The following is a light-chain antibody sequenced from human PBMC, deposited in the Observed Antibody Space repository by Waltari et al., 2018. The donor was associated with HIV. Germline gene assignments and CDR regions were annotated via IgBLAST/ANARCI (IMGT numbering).Light chain of an antibody. J-gene: IGLJ3*02. CDR1: SSNIGAGYD. CDR3: QSYDSTGV. V-gene: IGLV1-40*01. Sequence: QSVLTQPPSVSGAPGQRVTISCTGSSSNIGAGYDVPWYQQLPGTAPKLLIYGNSNRPSGVPDRFSGSKSGTSASLAITGLQAEDEAAYYCQSYDSTGVFGGGTKLTVL. CDR2: GNS.